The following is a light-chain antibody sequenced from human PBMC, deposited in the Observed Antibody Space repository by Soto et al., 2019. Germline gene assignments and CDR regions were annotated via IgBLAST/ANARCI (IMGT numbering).Light chain of an antibody. CDR3: QQYNSYWT. J-gene: IGKJ1*01. CDR1: QSVSSN. CDR2: GAS. Sequence: EIVLTQSPGTLSVSPGERATLSCRASQSVSSNLAWYQQKPGQAPRLLIYGASARATGIPARFSGSGSGTDFTFTISSLQPDDFATYYCQQYNSYWTFGQGTKVDI. V-gene: IGKV3-15*01.